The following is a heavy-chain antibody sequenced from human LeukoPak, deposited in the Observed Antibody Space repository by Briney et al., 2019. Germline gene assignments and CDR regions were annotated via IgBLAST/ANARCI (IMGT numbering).Heavy chain of an antibody. CDR1: GYTFTSYD. D-gene: IGHD1-14*01. J-gene: IGHJ5*02. CDR2: MNPNSGNT. CDR3: ARRTRRSWFDP. V-gene: IGHV1-8*01. Sequence: ASVKVSCKASGYTFTSYDINWVRQATGQGREWMGWMNPNSGNTGYAQKLQCRVTMTRNTSISTAYMELSSLRSEDTAVYYCARRTRRSWFDPWGQGTLVTVSS.